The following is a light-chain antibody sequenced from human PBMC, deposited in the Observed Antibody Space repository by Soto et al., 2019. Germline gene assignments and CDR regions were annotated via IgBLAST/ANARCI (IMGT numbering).Light chain of an antibody. CDR1: SSDVGGYNY. J-gene: IGLJ1*01. CDR2: EVT. Sequence: QSVLTQPPSASGSPGQSVTISCTGTSSDVGGYNYVYWYQQHPGKAPKLMIYEVTKRPSGVPDRSSGSKSGNTASLTVSELQAEDEADYYCSSYADSNSYVFGTGTKVTVL. V-gene: IGLV2-8*01. CDR3: SSYADSNSYV.